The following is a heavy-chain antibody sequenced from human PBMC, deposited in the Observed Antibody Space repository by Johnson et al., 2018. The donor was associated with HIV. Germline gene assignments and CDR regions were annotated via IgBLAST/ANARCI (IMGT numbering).Heavy chain of an antibody. CDR2: IRFDETIK. CDR1: GFTFNNYG. V-gene: IGHV3-30*02. CDR3: AKAVVGYAFVI. Sequence: QVQLVESGGGVVQPGGSLRLSCAASGFTFNNYGMHWVRQSPGKGLEWVAFIRFDETIKYYGDSVKGRFTISRDNSKNTLYLQRNSLRVEDTAVYYCAKAVVGYAFVIWGQGTMVTVSS. D-gene: IGHD2-15*01. J-gene: IGHJ3*02.